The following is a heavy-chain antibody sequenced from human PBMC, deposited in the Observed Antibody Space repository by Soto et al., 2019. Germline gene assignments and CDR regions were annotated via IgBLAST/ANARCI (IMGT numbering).Heavy chain of an antibody. D-gene: IGHD2-2*02. CDR1: GGSFSGYY. V-gene: IGHV4-34*01. CDR2: INHSGST. CDR3: ASPLGYCSSTSCYTGYYGMDV. J-gene: IGHJ6*02. Sequence: SETLSLTCAVYGGSFSGYYWSWIRQPPGKGLEWIGEINHSGSTNYNPSLKSRVTISVDTSKNQFSLKLSSVTAAHTAVYYCASPLGYCSSTSCYTGYYGMDVWGQGTTVTVSS.